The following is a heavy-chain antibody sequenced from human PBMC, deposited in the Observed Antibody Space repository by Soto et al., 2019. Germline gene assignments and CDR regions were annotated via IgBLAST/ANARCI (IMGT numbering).Heavy chain of an antibody. V-gene: IGHV4-4*02. D-gene: IGHD6-25*01. CDR3: ATLAASPNYYFYYGMDV. Sequence: PSETLSLTCALSGGSISSSNWWSWVRQPPGKGLEWIGEIYHSGSTNYNPSLKSRVTISVDKSKTQFSLNLSSVPAVDTAVYYCATLAASPNYYFYYGMDVWRQGATVSVAS. CDR2: IYHSGST. J-gene: IGHJ6*01. CDR1: GGSISSSNW.